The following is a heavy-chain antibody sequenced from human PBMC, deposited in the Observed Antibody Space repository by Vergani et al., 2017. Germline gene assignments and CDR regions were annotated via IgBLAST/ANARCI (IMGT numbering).Heavy chain of an antibody. CDR3: ATHCSSTSWSGD. D-gene: IGHD2-2*01. J-gene: IGHJ4*02. V-gene: IGHV3-33*01. CDR1: GFTFSSYG. Sequence: QVQLVESGGGVVQPGRSLRLSCAASGFTFSSYGMHWVRQAPGKGLEWVAVIWYDGSNKYYADSVKGRFTISRDNSKNTLYLQMNSLRAEDTAVYYCATHCSSTSWSGDWGQGTLVTVYS. CDR2: IWYDGSNK.